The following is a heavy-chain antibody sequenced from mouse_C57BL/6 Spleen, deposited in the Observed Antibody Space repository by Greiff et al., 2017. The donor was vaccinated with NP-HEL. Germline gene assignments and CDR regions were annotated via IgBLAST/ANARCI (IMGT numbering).Heavy chain of an antibody. CDR1: GYTFTSYW. J-gene: IGHJ4*01. Sequence: QVQLQQPGAELVKPGASVKLSCKASGYTFTSYWMHWVKQRPGQGLEWIGMIHPNSGSTNYNEKFKSKATLTVDKSSSTAYMQLSSLTSEDSAVYYCARNYGGSSYGYAMDYWGQGTSVTVSS. CDR2: IHPNSGST. V-gene: IGHV1-64*01. CDR3: ARNYGGSSYGYAMDY. D-gene: IGHD1-1*01.